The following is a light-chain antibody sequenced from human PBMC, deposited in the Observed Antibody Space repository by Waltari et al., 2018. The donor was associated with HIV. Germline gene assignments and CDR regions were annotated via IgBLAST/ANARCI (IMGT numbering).Light chain of an antibody. J-gene: IGLJ2*01. Sequence: QSVLTQPPSASGTPGQRVTISCSGSSSNIGSNSVYWYQQLPGTAPKLLICRDNQRLSGVPDRFSGSMSGTSASLAISGLRSDDEADYYCATWDDSLSGVVFGGGTKVTVL. CDR3: ATWDDSLSGVV. CDR2: RDN. CDR1: SSNIGSNS. V-gene: IGLV1-47*01.